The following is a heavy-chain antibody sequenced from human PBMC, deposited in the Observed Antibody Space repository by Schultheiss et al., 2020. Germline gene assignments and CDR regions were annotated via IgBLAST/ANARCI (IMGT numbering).Heavy chain of an antibody. CDR2: ISHTGNA. CDR3: ARDQNWFDP. CDR1: GGSLNDHY. V-gene: IGHV4-34*01. J-gene: IGHJ5*02. Sequence: SETLSLTCASYGGSLNDHYWTWICQPPGKGLEWIGEISHTGNARYSPSLKSRVIISGDTSKNEFSLKLNSVTAADTAVYYCARDQNWFDPWGQGTLVTVSS.